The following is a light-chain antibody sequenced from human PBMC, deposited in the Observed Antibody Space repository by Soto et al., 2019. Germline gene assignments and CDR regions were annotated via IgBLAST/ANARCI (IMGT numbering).Light chain of an antibody. CDR2: GAS. J-gene: IGKJ1*01. V-gene: IGKV3-20*01. Sequence: EIVLTQSPATLSLSPGERATLSCRASQSVDSNLAWYQQKPGQAPRLLIYGASTRVTGIPDRFSGSGSGTDFTLTISRLEPEDSAVYYCQHYGDSLWTFGQGTKVDIK. CDR1: QSVDSN. CDR3: QHYGDSLWT.